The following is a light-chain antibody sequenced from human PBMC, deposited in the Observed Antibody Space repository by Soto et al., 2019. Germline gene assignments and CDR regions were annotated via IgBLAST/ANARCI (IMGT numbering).Light chain of an antibody. CDR2: GAS. V-gene: IGKV3-15*01. Sequence: EIAMTQSPATLSVPPQQRATLSCRVSQSVTSNLAWYQQKPGQAPRLLIYGASTRAPGIAARFSGRGSGTEFTLTISSLQSEDFAVYYCQQYNNWPPTFGQGTKVEIK. J-gene: IGKJ1*01. CDR3: QQYNNWPPT. CDR1: QSVTSN.